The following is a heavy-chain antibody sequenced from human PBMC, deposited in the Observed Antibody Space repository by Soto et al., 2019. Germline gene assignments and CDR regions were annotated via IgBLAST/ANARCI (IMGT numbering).Heavy chain of an antibody. J-gene: IGHJ4*02. CDR2: ISYDGSNK. V-gene: IGHV3-30*18. CDR3: AKDPKYDSSGLFDY. D-gene: IGHD3-22*01. CDR1: GFTFSSYG. Sequence: QVQLVESGGGVVQPGRSLRLSCAASGFTFSSYGMHWVRQAPGKGLEWLAVISYDGSNKYYADSVKGRFTISRDNSKNTLYLQMNSLRAEDTAVYYCAKDPKYDSSGLFDYWGQGTLVTVSS.